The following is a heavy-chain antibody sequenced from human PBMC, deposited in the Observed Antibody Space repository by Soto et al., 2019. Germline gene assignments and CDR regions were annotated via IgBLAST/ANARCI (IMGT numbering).Heavy chain of an antibody. CDR2: ISAYNGNT. J-gene: IGHJ6*02. Sequence: ASVKVSCKASGYTFTSYGISWVRQAPGQGLEWMGWISAYNGNTNYAQKLQGRVTMTTDKSTSTAYMELRSLRSDDTAVYYCARDLPLVRHYYGSGSYNYYGMDVWGQGTTVTVSS. D-gene: IGHD3-10*01. CDR1: GYTFTSYG. V-gene: IGHV1-18*04. CDR3: ARDLPLVRHYYGSGSYNYYGMDV.